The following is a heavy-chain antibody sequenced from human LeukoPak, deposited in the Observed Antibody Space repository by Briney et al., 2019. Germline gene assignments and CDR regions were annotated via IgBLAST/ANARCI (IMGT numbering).Heavy chain of an antibody. V-gene: IGHV3-7*01. CDR2: IKQDGSEK. J-gene: IGHJ5*02. D-gene: IGHD3-22*01. CDR1: GFTFSSYW. Sequence: GGSLRLSCAASGFTFSSYWMSWVRQAPGKGLEWVANIKQDGSEKYYVDSVKGRFTISRDNAKSSLYLQMNSLRAEDTAVYYCARELDYDSTTNWFDPWGQGTLVTVSS. CDR3: ARELDYDSTTNWFDP.